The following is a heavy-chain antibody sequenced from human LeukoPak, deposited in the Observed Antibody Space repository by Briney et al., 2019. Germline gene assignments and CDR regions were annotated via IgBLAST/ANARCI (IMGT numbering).Heavy chain of an antibody. CDR3: ARSSGRAVAEFDY. Sequence: GGSLRLSCAVSGFTFSSYAMRWVRQAPGKGLEWVSRISFDGDDKYYSDSVKGRFTISRDNSKNTVFLQMNSLRAEDTAVYYCARSSGRAVAEFDYWGQGTLVTVSS. V-gene: IGHV3-30*03. D-gene: IGHD6-19*01. CDR2: ISFDGDDK. J-gene: IGHJ4*02. CDR1: GFTFSSYA.